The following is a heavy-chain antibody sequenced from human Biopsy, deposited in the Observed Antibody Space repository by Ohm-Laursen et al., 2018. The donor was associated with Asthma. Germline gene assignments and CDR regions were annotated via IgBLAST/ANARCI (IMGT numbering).Heavy chain of an antibody. D-gene: IGHD3-10*01. V-gene: IGHV3-21*01. Sequence: SLRLSCAASGFDLRDYTMNWVRQALGKGLEWVASISSLSRYIYHATSLRGRFTISRDNAKRSLYLQMDSLRGDDTAVYYCSRDFTIGSGSPFHFWGRGTLVTVSS. J-gene: IGHJ4*02. CDR3: SRDFTIGSGSPFHF. CDR2: ISSLSRYI. CDR1: GFDLRDYT.